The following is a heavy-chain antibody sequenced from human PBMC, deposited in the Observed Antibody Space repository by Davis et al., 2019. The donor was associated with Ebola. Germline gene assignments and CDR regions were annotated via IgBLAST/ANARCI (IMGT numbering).Heavy chain of an antibody. CDR3: ARAVFHEVLDY. Sequence: GESLKISCAASGLTFRNYAMHWVRQAPGKGLEWVAVVSHSQRETFYADSVKGRFTISRDNSENTLYLQMNSLTADDTAVYYCARAVFHEVLDYWGQGTPVTVSS. CDR2: VSHSQRET. CDR1: GLTFRNYA. D-gene: IGHD3-3*01. V-gene: IGHV3-30*04. J-gene: IGHJ4*02.